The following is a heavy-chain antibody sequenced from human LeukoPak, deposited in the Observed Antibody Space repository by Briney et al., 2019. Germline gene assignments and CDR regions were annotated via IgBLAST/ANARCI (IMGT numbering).Heavy chain of an antibody. CDR1: GGSISSYY. V-gene: IGHV4-4*09. J-gene: IGHJ6*03. CDR3: ARSQSLYYYYMDV. Sequence: ASETLSLTCTVSGGSISSYYWSWIRQPPGKGLEWIGYIYTSGSTNYNPSLKSRVTISVDTSKNQFSLKLSSVTAADTAVYYCARSQSLYYYYMDVWGKGTTVTVSS. CDR2: IYTSGST.